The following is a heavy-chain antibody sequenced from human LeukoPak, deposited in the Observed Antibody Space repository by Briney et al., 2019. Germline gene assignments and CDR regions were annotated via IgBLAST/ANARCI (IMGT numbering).Heavy chain of an antibody. Sequence: PSETLSLTCTVSGGSISSYYWSWIRQPPGKGLEWIGYIYTSGSTNYNPSLKSRVTISVDTSKNQFSLKLSSVTAADTAVYYWARLHGNWFDPWGQGTRVTVSS. CDR2: IYTSGST. J-gene: IGHJ5*02. V-gene: IGHV4-4*09. CDR1: GGSISSYY. CDR3: ARLHGNWFDP.